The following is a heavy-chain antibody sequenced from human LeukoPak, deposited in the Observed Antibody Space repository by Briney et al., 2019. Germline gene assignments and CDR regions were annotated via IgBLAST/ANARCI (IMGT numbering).Heavy chain of an antibody. J-gene: IGHJ4*02. D-gene: IGHD3-9*01. CDR3: AKGDDILTGYLSYFDY. CDR1: GFTFRTYA. Sequence: PGGSLRLSCAASGFTFRTYAMNWVRQAPGKGLEWVSGISGSGDNTYYADSVKGRFTIFRDNSKNTLYLQMNSPRAEDTAVYYCAKGDDILTGYLSYFDYWGQGTLVTVSS. CDR2: ISGSGDNT. V-gene: IGHV3-23*01.